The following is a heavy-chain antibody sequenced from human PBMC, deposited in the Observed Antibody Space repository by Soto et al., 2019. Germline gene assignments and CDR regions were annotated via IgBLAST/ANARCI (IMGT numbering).Heavy chain of an antibody. D-gene: IGHD3-22*01. CDR1: GYTFTSYG. CDR2: ISAYNGNT. CDR3: ARVTYYYDSSGYSDRFFHY. V-gene: IGHV1-18*01. Sequence: QVQLVQSGAEVKKPGASVKVSCKASGYTFTSYGISWVRQAPGQGLEWMGWISAYNGNTNYAQKLQGRVTMTTDTSTSTAYMELRSLRSDDTAVYYCARVTYYYDSSGYSDRFFHYWGQGTLVTVSS. J-gene: IGHJ4*02.